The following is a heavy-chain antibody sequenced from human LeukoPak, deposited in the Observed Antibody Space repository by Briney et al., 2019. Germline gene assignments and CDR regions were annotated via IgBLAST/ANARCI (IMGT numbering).Heavy chain of an antibody. CDR3: VKDLYSGSYYGDY. Sequence: GGSLRLSCAAAGFTVSDYGIHWVRQAPGKGLEWVAVISYNGRSKYYADSVKGRFTISRDNSKNTLYLQMNTLRVEDTAVYYCVKDLYSGSYYGDYWGQGTLVTVSS. V-gene: IGHV3-30*18. CDR1: GFTVSDYG. D-gene: IGHD3-10*01. J-gene: IGHJ4*02. CDR2: ISYNGRSK.